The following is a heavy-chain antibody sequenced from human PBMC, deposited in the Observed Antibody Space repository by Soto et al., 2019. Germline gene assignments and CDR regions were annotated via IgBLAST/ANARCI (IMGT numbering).Heavy chain of an antibody. CDR2: MSAYTNNT. V-gene: IGHV1-18*01. J-gene: IGHJ4*02. D-gene: IGHD3-10*01. CDR1: SYTFTSYD. CDR3: ARALGITMVRGVIFDY. Sequence: QIQQVQCGAEVKKPGASVKVSCKASSYTFTSYDISWVRQAHGQGLEWMGWMSAYTNNTNYAQKFQGRVTMTTDTSSSTAYMELRSLRSDDTAVYYCARALGITMVRGVIFDYWGQGTLVTVSS.